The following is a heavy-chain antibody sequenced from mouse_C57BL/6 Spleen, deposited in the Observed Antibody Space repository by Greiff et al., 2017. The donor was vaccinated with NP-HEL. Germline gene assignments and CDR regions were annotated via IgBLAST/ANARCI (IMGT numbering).Heavy chain of an antibody. Sequence: VHVKQSGPELVKPGASVKIPCKASGYTFTDYNMDWVKQSHGKSLEWIGDINPNNGGTIYNQKFKGKATLTVDKSSSTAYMELRSLTSEDTAVYYCARRRGWDDAMDYWGQGTSVTVSS. D-gene: IGHD4-1*01. V-gene: IGHV1-18*01. CDR2: INPNNGGT. CDR3: ARRRGWDDAMDY. J-gene: IGHJ4*01. CDR1: GYTFTDYN.